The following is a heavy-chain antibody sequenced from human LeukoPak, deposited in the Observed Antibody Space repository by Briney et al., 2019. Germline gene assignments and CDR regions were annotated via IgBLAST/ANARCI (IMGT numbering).Heavy chain of an antibody. CDR3: ARVGRYCSGGSCLDV. J-gene: IGHJ6*02. Sequence: GRSLRLSCAASGFTFSSYGMHWVRQAPGKGLEWVAVIWYDGSNKYYADSAKGRFTISRDNSKNTLYLQMNSLRAEDTAVYYCARVGRYCSGGSCLDVWGQGTTVTVSS. V-gene: IGHV3-33*01. CDR1: GFTFSSYG. D-gene: IGHD2-15*01. CDR2: IWYDGSNK.